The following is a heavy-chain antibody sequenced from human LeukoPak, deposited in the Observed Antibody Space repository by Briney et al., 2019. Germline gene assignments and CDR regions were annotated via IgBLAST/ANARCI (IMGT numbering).Heavy chain of an antibody. Sequence: PSETLSLTCTVSGGSISSSSYYWGWIRQPPGKGLEWIGSIYYSGSTYYNPSLKSRVTISVDTSKNPFSLKLSSVAAAGTAVYYCARHYDFWSGYYFDYWGQGTLVTVSS. D-gene: IGHD3-3*01. CDR2: IYYSGST. CDR3: ARHYDFWSGYYFDY. J-gene: IGHJ4*02. V-gene: IGHV4-39*01. CDR1: GGSISSSSYY.